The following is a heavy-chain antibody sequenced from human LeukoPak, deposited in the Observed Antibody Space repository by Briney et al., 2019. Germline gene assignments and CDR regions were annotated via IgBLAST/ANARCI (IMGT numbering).Heavy chain of an antibody. D-gene: IGHD2-2*01. J-gene: IGHJ4*02. CDR2: IKPTSGDS. CDR1: GYTFTAYY. Sequence: ASVKVSCKASGYTFTAYYVHWVRQDPGQGLEWMGYIKPTSGDSNYAQKFQDRVTMTRDTSISTAYLELSGLTSDDTAVYYCSTEDKYCTTTTCGDYWGQGTLVTVSS. V-gene: IGHV1-2*02. CDR3: STEDKYCTTTTCGDY.